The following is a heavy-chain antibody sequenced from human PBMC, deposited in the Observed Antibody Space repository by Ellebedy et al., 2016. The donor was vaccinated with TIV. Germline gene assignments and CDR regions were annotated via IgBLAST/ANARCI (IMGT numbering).Heavy chain of an antibody. J-gene: IGHJ5*02. D-gene: IGHD4-17*01. CDR1: GGSFSGYY. Sequence: GSLRLSXAVYGGSFSGYYWSWIRQPPGKGLEWIGEINHSGSTNYNPSLKSRVTISVDTSKNQFSLKLSSVTAADTAVYYCARGPYGDYRWFDPWGQGTLVTVSS. CDR2: INHSGST. V-gene: IGHV4-34*01. CDR3: ARGPYGDYRWFDP.